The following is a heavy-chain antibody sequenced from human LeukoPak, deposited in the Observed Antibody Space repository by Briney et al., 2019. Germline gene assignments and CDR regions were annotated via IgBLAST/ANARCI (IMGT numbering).Heavy chain of an antibody. D-gene: IGHD3-3*01. Sequence: PGGSLRLSCVASGFTFVSYTMNWVRQAPGKGLEWVSVIANSGDTTHYADSVKGRFTISRDNSKNTLYLQMDSLRAEDTAIYYCAKGSVVYYDFWSGSYSDYWGQGTLVTVSS. J-gene: IGHJ4*02. CDR3: AKGSVVYYDFWSGSYSDY. CDR1: GFTFVSYT. V-gene: IGHV3-23*01. CDR2: IANSGDTT.